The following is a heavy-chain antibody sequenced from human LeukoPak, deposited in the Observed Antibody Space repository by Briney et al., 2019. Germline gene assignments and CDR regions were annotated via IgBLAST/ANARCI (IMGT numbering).Heavy chain of an antibody. D-gene: IGHD3-22*01. CDR2: ISSSSSYI. CDR1: GFTFSSYA. CDR3: ASVIIVVVGITGY. Sequence: PGGTLRLSCAASGFTFSSYAMTWVRQAPGKGLEWVSSISSSSSYIYYADSVKGRFTISRDNAKNSLYLQMNSLRAEDTAVYYCASVIIVVVGITGYWGQGTLVTVSS. V-gene: IGHV3-21*01. J-gene: IGHJ4*02.